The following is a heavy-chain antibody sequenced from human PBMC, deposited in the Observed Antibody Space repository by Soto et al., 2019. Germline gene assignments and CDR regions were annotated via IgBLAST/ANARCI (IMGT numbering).Heavy chain of an antibody. CDR2: IYHTGNT. D-gene: IGHD3-3*02. CDR3: ASPKIAFYNWFDP. J-gene: IGHJ5*02. V-gene: IGHV4-39*01. CDR1: GGSISNSRYY. Sequence: PSETLSLTCTVSGGSISNSRYYWAWIRQPPGKGLEWIGSIYHTGNTYYNPSLRSRVTISVDTSKNQFSLKLSSVTAADTAVYYCASPKIAFYNWFDPWGQGTLVTVSS.